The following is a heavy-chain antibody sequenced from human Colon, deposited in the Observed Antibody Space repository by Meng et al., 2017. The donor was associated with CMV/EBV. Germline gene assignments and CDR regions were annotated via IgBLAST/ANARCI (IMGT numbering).Heavy chain of an antibody. CDR2: ISSNFDYR. D-gene: IGHD2-21*01. V-gene: IGHV3-21*06. Sequence: ASGFTFRDYSRNWVRQAPGKGLEWVSSISSNFDYRHYADSVKCRFTISRDNANNSLFLQMNSLRAEDTAVYYCARDDSAAGNAFDIWGQGTLVTVSS. J-gene: IGHJ4*02. CDR3: ARDDSAAGNAFDI. CDR1: GFTFRDYS.